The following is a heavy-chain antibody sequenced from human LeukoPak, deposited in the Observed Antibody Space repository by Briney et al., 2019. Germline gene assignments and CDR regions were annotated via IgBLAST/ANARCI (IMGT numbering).Heavy chain of an antibody. CDR3: AKDRRGSRNSLDV. CDR2: ILPYSGNT. D-gene: IGHD3-16*01. Sequence: ASAKVSCKASGYTFSTYGISWVRQAPGQGLEWMGWILPYSGNTNYAQKLQGRVSVTTDTSTTTAYMELRSLTSDDTAVYYCAKDRRGSRNSLDVWGQGTTITASS. CDR1: GYTFSTYG. J-gene: IGHJ6*02. V-gene: IGHV1-18*01.